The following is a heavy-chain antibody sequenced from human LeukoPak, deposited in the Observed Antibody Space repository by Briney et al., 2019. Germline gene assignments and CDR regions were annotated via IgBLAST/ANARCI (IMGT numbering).Heavy chain of an antibody. D-gene: IGHD3-10*01. J-gene: IGHJ4*02. CDR2: ISSSGSTI. Sequence: GGSLRLSCAASGFTFSDYYMSWIRQAPGKGLEWVSYISSSGSTIYYADSVKGRFTISRDNSKNTLYLQMNSLRAEDTAVYYCARAQGLLDFDYWGQGTLVTVSS. CDR3: ARAQGLLDFDY. CDR1: GFTFSDYY. V-gene: IGHV3-11*04.